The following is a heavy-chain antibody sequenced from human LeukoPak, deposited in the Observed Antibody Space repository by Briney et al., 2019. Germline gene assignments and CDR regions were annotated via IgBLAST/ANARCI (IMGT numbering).Heavy chain of an antibody. V-gene: IGHV1-2*02. Sequence: ASVKVSCKASGYTFTGYYMHWVRQAPGQGLEWMGWINPNSGGRNYAQTFQGRVTMTRDKSISTAYMELSRLRSDDTAVYYCARDSGIVDATDDAFDIWGQGTMVTVSS. CDR3: ARDSGIVDATDDAFDI. CDR1: GYTFTGYY. D-gene: IGHD1-26*01. J-gene: IGHJ3*02. CDR2: INPNSGGR.